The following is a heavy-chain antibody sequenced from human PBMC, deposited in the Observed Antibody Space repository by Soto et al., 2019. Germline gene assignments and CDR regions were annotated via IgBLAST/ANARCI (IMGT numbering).Heavy chain of an antibody. CDR3: AREPRYCSGGSCSIMGDAFDI. Sequence: EVQLVESGGGLVQPGGSLRLSCVASGFTVTDIYMNWVRQAPGKGLEWVSVIYKDFTDYADFVKGRFSVSTDSSKNALYLQMVNLRTEDSAVYYCAREPRYCSGGSCSIMGDAFDIWGQDAMVTVSS. V-gene: IGHV3-66*01. J-gene: IGHJ3*02. D-gene: IGHD2-15*01. CDR1: GFTVTDIY. CDR2: IYKDFT.